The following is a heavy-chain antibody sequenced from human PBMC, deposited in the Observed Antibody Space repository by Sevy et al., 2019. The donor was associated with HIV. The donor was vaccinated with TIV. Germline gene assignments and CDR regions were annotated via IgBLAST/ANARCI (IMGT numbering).Heavy chain of an antibody. CDR1: GFSVSTNY. CDR3: AREVTDGYNPPYYFDY. Sequence: GGSLRLSCAASGFSVSTNYMSWVRQAPGKGLEWVSVIYSGGTTFHADSVKGRFTISRDKSKNTVYLQMKSLRAEDTAVYYCAREVTDGYNPPYYFDYWGQGTLVTVSS. J-gene: IGHJ4*02. V-gene: IGHV3-53*01. D-gene: IGHD5-12*01. CDR2: IYSGGTT.